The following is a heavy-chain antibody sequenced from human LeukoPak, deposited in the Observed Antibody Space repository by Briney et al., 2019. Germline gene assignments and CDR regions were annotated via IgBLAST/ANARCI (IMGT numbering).Heavy chain of an antibody. Sequence: SVKVSCKASGGTFSSYAISWVRQAPGQGLEWMGGIIPIFGTANYAQKFQGRVTITADKSTSTAYMELSSLRSEDTAVYYCAREDILTGYYNPRWGTNWFDPWGQGTLVTVSS. V-gene: IGHV1-69*06. CDR2: IIPIFGTA. J-gene: IGHJ5*02. CDR3: AREDILTGYYNPRWGTNWFDP. CDR1: GGTFSSYA. D-gene: IGHD3-9*01.